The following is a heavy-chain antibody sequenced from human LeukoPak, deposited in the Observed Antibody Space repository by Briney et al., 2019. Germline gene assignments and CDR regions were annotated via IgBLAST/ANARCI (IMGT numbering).Heavy chain of an antibody. J-gene: IGHJ3*02. Sequence: GGSLRLSCAASGFTFSSYWTHWVRQAPGKGLVWVSRINSDGSSTSYADSVKGRFTISRDNAKNTLYLQMNSLRAEDTAVYYCAITGVADAFDIWGQGTMVTVSS. CDR3: AITGVADAFDI. V-gene: IGHV3-74*01. CDR1: GFTFSSYW. CDR2: INSDGSST. D-gene: IGHD3-10*01.